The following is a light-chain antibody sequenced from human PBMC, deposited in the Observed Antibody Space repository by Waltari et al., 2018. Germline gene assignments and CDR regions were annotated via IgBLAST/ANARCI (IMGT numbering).Light chain of an antibody. V-gene: IGKV4-1*01. CDR3: QQYYSIPWT. Sequence: DIVMTQSPDSLAVSLGERATINCKSSQSVLYSSNNENYLAWYQQRPGQPPKLLIYWASTREAGVPGRFSGSGSGTDFTLTISSLQAEDVAVYYCQQYYSIPWTFGQGTKVEI. CDR2: WAS. J-gene: IGKJ1*01. CDR1: QSVLYSSNNENY.